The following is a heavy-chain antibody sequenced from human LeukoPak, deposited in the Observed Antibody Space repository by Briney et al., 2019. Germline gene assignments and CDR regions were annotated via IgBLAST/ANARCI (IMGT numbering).Heavy chain of an antibody. CDR2: IYYNGST. CDR1: GGSISSYY. D-gene: IGHD2-21*02. J-gene: IGHJ4*02. CDR3: ARDRSTDYFDY. Sequence: SETLSLTCTVSGGSISSYYWSWIRQPPGKGLEWIGYIYYNGSTNYNPSLKSRVTISVDTSKNQFSLKLSSVTAADTAVYYCARDRSTDYFDYWGQGTLVTVSS. V-gene: IGHV4-59*01.